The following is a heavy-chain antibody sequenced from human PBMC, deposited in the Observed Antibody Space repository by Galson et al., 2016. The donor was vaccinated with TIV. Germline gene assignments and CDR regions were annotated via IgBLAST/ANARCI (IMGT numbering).Heavy chain of an antibody. V-gene: IGHV1-69*13. CDR1: GGTFSSNA. J-gene: IGHJ6*02. Sequence: SVKVSCKASGGTFSSNAINWVRQAPGQGLEWMGGIIPKSGTANYAQKFQGRVTITADESTSTAYMELSSLTSEDTAAYYCATGFGVRHSSYGMDVWGQGTTATVSS. CDR2: IIPKSGTA. CDR3: ATGFGVRHSSYGMDV. D-gene: IGHD3-3*01.